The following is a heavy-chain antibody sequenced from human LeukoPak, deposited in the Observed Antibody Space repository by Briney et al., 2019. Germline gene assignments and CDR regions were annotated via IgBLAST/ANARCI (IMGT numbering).Heavy chain of an antibody. CDR2: INHSGST. CDR3: ARSDYHNSGSHTVFDAFDI. CDR1: GGSFSGYY. Sequence: SETLSLTCAVCGGSFSGYYWSWIRQPPGKGLEWIGEINHSGSTNYNPSLKSQVTISVDKSKNQFSLKLSFVTAADTAMYYCARSDYHNSGSHTVFDAFDIWGQGTRVTVSS. D-gene: IGHD3-10*01. J-gene: IGHJ3*02. V-gene: IGHV4-34*01.